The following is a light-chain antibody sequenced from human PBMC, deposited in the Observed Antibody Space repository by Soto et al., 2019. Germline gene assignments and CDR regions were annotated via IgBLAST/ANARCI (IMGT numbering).Light chain of an antibody. CDR3: QQRSNWPLT. CDR2: DAS. CDR1: QSVSTY. V-gene: IGKV3-11*01. J-gene: IGKJ4*01. Sequence: EIVLTQSPATLSLSPGERATLSCRASQSVSTYLAWYQQKSGQAPRLLIYDASNRATGIPARFSGSGSGTDFTLTISSLEPEDFVVYYCQQRSNWPLTFGGGTKVDIK.